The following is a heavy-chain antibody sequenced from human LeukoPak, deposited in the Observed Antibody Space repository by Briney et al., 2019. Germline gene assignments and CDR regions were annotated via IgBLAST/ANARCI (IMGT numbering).Heavy chain of an antibody. V-gene: IGHV4-59*01. CDR3: ARGSWPNRVYYGMDV. J-gene: IGHJ6*02. CDR1: GGSISSYY. D-gene: IGHD2-8*01. Sequence: PSETLSLTCTVSGGSISSYYWSWIRQPPGKGLEWIGYIYYSGSTNYNPSLKSRVTISVDTSKNQFSLKLSSATAADTAVYYCARGSWPNRVYYGMDVWGQGTTVTVSS. CDR2: IYYSGST.